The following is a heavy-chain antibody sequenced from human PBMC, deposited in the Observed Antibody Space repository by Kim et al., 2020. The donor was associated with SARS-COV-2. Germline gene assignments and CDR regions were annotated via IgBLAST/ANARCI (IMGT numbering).Heavy chain of an antibody. D-gene: IGHD4-17*01. Sequence: SETLSLTCTVSGGSISSSSYYWGWIRQPPGKGLEWIGSIYYSGSTYYNPSLKSRVTISVDTSKNQFSLKLSSVTAADTAVYYCARFDYGWGMGAFDIWGQGTMVTVSS. V-gene: IGHV4-39*01. CDR3: ARFDYGWGMGAFDI. CDR2: IYYSGST. J-gene: IGHJ3*02. CDR1: GGSISSSSYY.